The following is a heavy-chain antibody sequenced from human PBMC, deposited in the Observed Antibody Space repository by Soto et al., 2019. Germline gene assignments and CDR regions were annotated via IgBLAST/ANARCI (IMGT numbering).Heavy chain of an antibody. Sequence: QVQLVQSGAEVKKPGSSVKVSCQASGGTFTSYSITWVRQAPGQGLEWVGRVIPVLKTADYAQKFQGRITITADKSTNTAYMELSSLTPEDPAVYYCTKDGLGPTRRYFAFWGQGTLVTVSS. CDR1: GGTFTSYS. J-gene: IGHJ4*02. V-gene: IGHV1-69*08. CDR3: TKDGLGPTRRYFAF. D-gene: IGHD1-26*01. CDR2: VIPVLKTA.